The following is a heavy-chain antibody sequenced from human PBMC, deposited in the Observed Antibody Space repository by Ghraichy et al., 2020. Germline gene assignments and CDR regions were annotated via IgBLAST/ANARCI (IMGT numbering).Heavy chain of an antibody. CDR2: IYYSGST. CDR1: GGSVSSGSYY. J-gene: IGHJ3*02. Sequence: SETLSLTCTVSGGSVSSGSYYWSWIRQPPGKGLEWIGYIYYSGSTNYNPSLKSRVPISVDTSKNQFSLKLSSVTAADTAVYYCAREPLTYYYDSSGLGAFDIWGQGTMVTVSS. V-gene: IGHV4-61*01. CDR3: AREPLTYYYDSSGLGAFDI. D-gene: IGHD3-22*01.